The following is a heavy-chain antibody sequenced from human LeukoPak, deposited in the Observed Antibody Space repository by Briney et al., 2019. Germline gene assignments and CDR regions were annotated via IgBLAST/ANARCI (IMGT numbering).Heavy chain of an antibody. J-gene: IGHJ4*02. D-gene: IGHD1-26*01. CDR1: GFTFSSHA. Sequence: PGGSLRLSCEASGFTFSSHAMSWVRQAPGKGLEWVSAITDSGGRTNYADSVKGRFTIFRDNSKNTLYLQMNSLRAEDTAVYYCAKDLTTGTTIGSFDYWGQGTLVPVSS. CDR3: AKDLTTGTTIGSFDY. CDR2: ITDSGGRT. V-gene: IGHV3-23*01.